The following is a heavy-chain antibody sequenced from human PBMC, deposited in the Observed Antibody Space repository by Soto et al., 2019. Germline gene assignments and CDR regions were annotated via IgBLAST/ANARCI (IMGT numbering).Heavy chain of an antibody. V-gene: IGHV3-23*01. CDR3: VSGSQDSYPGSPIFDI. CDR2: ITDTGGDE. Sequence: EVQLLESGGDLIQPGGSLRLYCVASGLTFGSRAMSWVRQSPGEGLEWVPTITDTGGDEKYADSVRGRFDISRDNTKNTLYLQISSQRAEESAIYFCVSGSQDSYPGSPIFDIWGRGTLVTVSS. CDR1: GLTFGSRA. D-gene: IGHD3-10*01. J-gene: IGHJ4*02.